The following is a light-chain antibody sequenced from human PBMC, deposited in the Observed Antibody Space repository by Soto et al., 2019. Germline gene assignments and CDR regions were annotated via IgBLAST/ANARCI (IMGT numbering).Light chain of an antibody. CDR2: AAS. CDR3: QQYDSYSWT. J-gene: IGKJ1*01. CDR1: QSISSG. V-gene: IGKV1-5*01. Sequence: DGEMTQSPSTLSASVGDRVTITFRASQSISSGLAWYQQKPGKAPKCLIYAASSLESGVPSRFSGSGSGTEFTLTISSLQTEDFASYYCQQYDSYSWTFGQGTKVDI.